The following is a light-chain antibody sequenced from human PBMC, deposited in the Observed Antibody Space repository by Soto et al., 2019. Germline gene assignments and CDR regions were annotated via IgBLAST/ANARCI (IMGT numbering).Light chain of an antibody. Sequence: QSALTQPPSASGSPGQSVTIPCNGTSRDVGGYHYVAWYQQHPGKAPKLIIYDVIKRPSGVPDRFSGSKSVNTASLTVSGLQAEDEADYYCSSYAGRNNSVVFGGGTKQTV. CDR1: SRDVGGYHY. CDR3: SSYAGRNNSVV. CDR2: DVI. V-gene: IGLV2-8*01. J-gene: IGLJ2*01.